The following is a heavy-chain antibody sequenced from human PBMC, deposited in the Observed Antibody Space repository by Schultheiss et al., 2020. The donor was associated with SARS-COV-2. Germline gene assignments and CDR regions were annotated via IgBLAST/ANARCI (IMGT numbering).Heavy chain of an antibody. Sequence: GGSLRLSCAASGFTFSSYDMHWVRQAPGKGLEWVSAISGSGGSTYYADSVKGRFTISRDNSKNTLYLQMSSLRAEDTAVYYCVKDLHCSGGSCCYWGQGTLVTVSS. CDR2: ISGSGGST. J-gene: IGHJ4*02. CDR1: GFTFSSYD. D-gene: IGHD2-15*01. V-gene: IGHV3-23*01. CDR3: VKDLHCSGGSCCY.